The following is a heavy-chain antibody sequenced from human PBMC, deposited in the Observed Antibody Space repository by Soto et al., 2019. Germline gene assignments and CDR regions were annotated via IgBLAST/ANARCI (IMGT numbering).Heavy chain of an antibody. CDR2: IYYSGST. J-gene: IGHJ4*02. V-gene: IGHV4-59*01. CDR1: GGSISSYY. CDR3: ARARLVGATPFDY. Sequence: PSETLSLTCTVSGGSISSYYWSWIRQPPGKGLEWIGYIYYSGSTNYNPSLKSRVTISVDTSKNQFSLKLSSVTAADTAVYYCARARLVGATPFDYWGQGTLVTVSS. D-gene: IGHD1-26*01.